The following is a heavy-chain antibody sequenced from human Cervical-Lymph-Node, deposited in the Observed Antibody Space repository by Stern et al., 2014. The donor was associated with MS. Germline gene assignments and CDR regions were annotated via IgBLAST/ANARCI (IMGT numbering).Heavy chain of an antibody. D-gene: IGHD6-13*01. CDR3: ARDGTSSWPHYFDY. CDR1: GYTFTSFG. V-gene: IGHV1-18*01. CDR2: IKGYDGHT. J-gene: IGHJ4*02. Sequence: QMQLVQSGAAVAKPGASVKVSCKASGYTFTSFGLSWVRQAPGQGLEWMGWIKGYDGHTNYAEKGQARVTRTTDTSTSTAYLELRSLRSDDTALYYCARDGTSSWPHYFDYWGQGTLVTVSS.